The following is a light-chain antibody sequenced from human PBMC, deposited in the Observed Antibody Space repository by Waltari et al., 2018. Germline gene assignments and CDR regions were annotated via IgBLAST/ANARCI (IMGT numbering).Light chain of an antibody. CDR2: EDS. V-gene: IGLV3-10*01. Sequence: SYELTQPPSVSVSPGQAARTTCSGEALPSKPAYWYQQKPGQPPVLVIYEDSKRPSGIPERFSGSSSGTMATLTISGAQVEDEADYYCYSTDDSGSRGVFGRGTKLSVL. CDR3: YSTDDSGSRGV. J-gene: IGLJ1*01. CDR1: ALPSKP.